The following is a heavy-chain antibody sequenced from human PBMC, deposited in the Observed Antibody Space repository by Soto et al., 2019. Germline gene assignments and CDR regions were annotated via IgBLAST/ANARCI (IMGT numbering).Heavy chain of an antibody. D-gene: IGHD3-22*01. CDR1: GGSFSGYY. CDR3: ARHSEYYYDSLDAFDI. Sequence: SETLSLTCAVYGGSFSGYYWTWIRQPPETGLEWIGEINHSGSTNYNPSLKSRVTISVDTSKNQFSLKLSSVTAADTAVYYCARHSEYYYDSLDAFDIWGQGTMVTVSS. CDR2: INHSGST. J-gene: IGHJ3*02. V-gene: IGHV4-34*01.